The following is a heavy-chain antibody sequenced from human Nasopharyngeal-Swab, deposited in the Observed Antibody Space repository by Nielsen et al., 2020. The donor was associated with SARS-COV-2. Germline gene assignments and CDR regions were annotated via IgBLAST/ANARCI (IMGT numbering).Heavy chain of an antibody. J-gene: IGHJ4*02. CDR2: INPNSGGT. V-gene: IGHV1-2*06. CDR3: AKDLLHLGELSFGIDY. D-gene: IGHD3-16*02. Sequence: WVRQAPGQGLEWMGRINPNSGGTNYAQKFQGRVTMTRDTSISTAYMELSRLRSDDTAVYYCAKDLLHLGELSFGIDYWGQGTLVTRLL.